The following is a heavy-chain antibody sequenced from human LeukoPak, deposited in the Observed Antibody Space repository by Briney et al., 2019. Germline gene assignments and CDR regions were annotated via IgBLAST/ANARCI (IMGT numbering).Heavy chain of an antibody. V-gene: IGHV3-30*18. CDR2: ISYDGSNK. D-gene: IGHD3-10*01. J-gene: IGHJ4*02. CDR3: AKEDYFGSGSYLGY. CDR1: GFTFSSYG. Sequence: PGRSLRLSCAASGFTFSSYGMHWVRQAPGKGLEWVAVISYDGSNKYYADSVKGRFTISRDNSKNTLFLQMNSLRAEDTAVYYCAKEDYFGSGSYLGYWGQGTLVTVFS.